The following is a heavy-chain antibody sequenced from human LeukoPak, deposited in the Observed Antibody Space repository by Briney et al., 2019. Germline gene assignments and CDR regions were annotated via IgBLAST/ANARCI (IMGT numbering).Heavy chain of an antibody. V-gene: IGHV3-23*01. CDR3: ANYGSGSYYNGKYFQH. D-gene: IGHD3-10*01. J-gene: IGHJ1*01. CDR1: GFTFSSYA. Sequence: GGSLRLSFAASGFTFSSYAMSWVRQAPGKGLEWVSAISGSGGSTYYADSVKGRFTISRDNSKNTLYLQMNSLRAEDTAVYYCANYGSGSYYNGKYFQHWGQGTLVTVSS. CDR2: ISGSGGST.